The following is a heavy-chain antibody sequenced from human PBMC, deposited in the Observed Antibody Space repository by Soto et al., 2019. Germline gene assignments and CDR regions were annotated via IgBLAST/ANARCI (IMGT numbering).Heavy chain of an antibody. CDR2: MNPNSGNT. Sequence: GASLKVSCKASGYTFTSYDINWVRQATGQGLEWMGWMNPNSGNTGYAQKFQGRVTMTRNTSISTAYMELSSLRSEDTAVYYCERGESYGDSDAFDIWGQGTMVTVSS. CDR3: ERGESYGDSDAFDI. CDR1: GYTFTSYD. V-gene: IGHV1-8*01. D-gene: IGHD5-18*01. J-gene: IGHJ3*02.